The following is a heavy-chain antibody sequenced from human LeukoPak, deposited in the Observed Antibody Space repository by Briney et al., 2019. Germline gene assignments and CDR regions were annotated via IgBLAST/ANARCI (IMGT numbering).Heavy chain of an antibody. D-gene: IGHD3-10*01. J-gene: IGHJ4*02. V-gene: IGHV1-46*01. CDR1: GYTFTSYY. CDR3: ARVQKGVHYLDY. CDR2: INPSGGST. Sequence: ASVKVSCKASGYTFTSYYMHWVRQAPGQGLEWMGIINPSGGSTGYAQKFQGRVTMTRDTSTSTVYMELSSLRSEDTAVYYCARVQKGVHYLDYWGQGTLVTVSS.